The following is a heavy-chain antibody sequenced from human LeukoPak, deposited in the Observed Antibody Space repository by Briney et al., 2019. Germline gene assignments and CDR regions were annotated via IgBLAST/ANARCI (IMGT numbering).Heavy chain of an antibody. V-gene: IGHV3-43*01. D-gene: IGHD6-19*01. J-gene: IGHJ4*02. CDR2: IGRRDNNR. CDR3: AKEHSSGWPYLDS. Sequence: GGSLRLSCAASGFTFDRYTIHWVRQAPGKGLEWVSLIGRRDNNRYYADSVRGRFTISRDNSRNSLYLQMNSLRTEDTALYYCAKEHSSGWPYLDSWGRGTLVTVSS. CDR1: GFTFDRYT.